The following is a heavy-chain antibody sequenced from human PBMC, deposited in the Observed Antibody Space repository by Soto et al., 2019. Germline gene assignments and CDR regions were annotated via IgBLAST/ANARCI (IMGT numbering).Heavy chain of an antibody. CDR1: GFTFDDYA. D-gene: IGHD3-10*01. V-gene: IGHV3-9*01. CDR3: TKDADYAGEWYFDL. CDR2: ISWNSGSI. J-gene: IGHJ2*01. Sequence: EVQLVESGGGLVQPGRSLRLSCAASGFTFDDYAMHWVRQAPGKGLEWVSGISWNSGSICYADSVKGRFTISRDNAKNSLYLKMNSLSAEDTALYYWTKDADYAGEWYFDLWGRGTLVTVSS.